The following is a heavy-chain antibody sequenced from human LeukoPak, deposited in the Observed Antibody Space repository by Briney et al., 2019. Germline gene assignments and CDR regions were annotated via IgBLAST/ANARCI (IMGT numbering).Heavy chain of an antibody. D-gene: IGHD1-14*01. CDR3: AARKGDRTTAY. CDR2: INLAGSEE. V-gene: IGHV3-7*01. Sequence: PGGSLRLSCAASGFTFTDYWMNWVRQVPGKGLEWVANINLAGSEEFYLESVRGRFTISRDNAKNSLSLQMNNLRDEDTAVYYCAARKGDRTTAYWGQGTLVTVSA. J-gene: IGHJ4*02. CDR1: GFTFTDYW.